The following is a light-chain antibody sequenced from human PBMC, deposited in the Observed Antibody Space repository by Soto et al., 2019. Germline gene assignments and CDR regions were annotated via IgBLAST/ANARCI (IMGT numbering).Light chain of an antibody. Sequence: EIVMTQSPATLSVSPGERATLSCRASQSVNSNLAWYQQKPGQAPRLLIYGASTRATGIPARFSGSGSGTEFTLTISSMQSEDVAVYYCQQYNNWSPPYTFGQGTKVEIK. CDR1: QSVNSN. CDR3: QQYNNWSPPYT. CDR2: GAS. J-gene: IGKJ2*01. V-gene: IGKV3-15*01.